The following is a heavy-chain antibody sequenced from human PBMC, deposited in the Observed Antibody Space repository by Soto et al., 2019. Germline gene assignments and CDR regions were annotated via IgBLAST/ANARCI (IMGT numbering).Heavy chain of an antibody. CDR1: GGSFTGDY. J-gene: IGHJ4*02. Sequence: QVQLQESGPGLVKPSETLSLTCSVSGGSFTGDYWSWIRQPAGKGLEWIGRVFGNGGGSPIYNPSLQNRVTTSVDTSKTQFSLKLTSVTAADTAVYYCARDLPPYDRRRPPTGAFEDWGQGVLVSVSS. V-gene: IGHV4-4*07. CDR3: ARDLPPYDRRRPPTGAFED. CDR2: VFGNGGGSP. D-gene: IGHD3-22*01.